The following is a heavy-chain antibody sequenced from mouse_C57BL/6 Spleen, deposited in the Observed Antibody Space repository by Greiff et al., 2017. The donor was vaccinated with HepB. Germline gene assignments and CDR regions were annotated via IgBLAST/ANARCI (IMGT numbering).Heavy chain of an antibody. CDR2: IEPSDSET. V-gene: IGHV1-52*01. CDR1: GYTFTSYW. Sequence: VQLQQPGAELVRPGSSVKLSCKASGYTFTSYWMHWVKQRPIQGLEWIGNIEPSDSETHYNQKFKDQATLTVDKASSTAYMQLSSLTSEDSAVYYCARTHYSNYYWYFDVWGTGTTVTVSS. CDR3: ARTHYSNYYWYFDV. J-gene: IGHJ1*03. D-gene: IGHD2-5*01.